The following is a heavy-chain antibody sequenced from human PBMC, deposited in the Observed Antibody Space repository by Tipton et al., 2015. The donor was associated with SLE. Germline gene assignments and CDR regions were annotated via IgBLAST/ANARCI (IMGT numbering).Heavy chain of an antibody. CDR3: ATRRPLTARLDY. Sequence: TLSLTCAVYGGSFSGYYWSWIRQPPGKGLEWIGYIFNSGTTYYNPSLERRITISADTSKNQVSLKLNSVTAADTAVYYCATRRPLTARLDYWGQGTLVTVSS. D-gene: IGHD6-6*01. CDR1: GGSFSGYY. CDR2: IFNSGTT. V-gene: IGHV4-34*12. J-gene: IGHJ4*02.